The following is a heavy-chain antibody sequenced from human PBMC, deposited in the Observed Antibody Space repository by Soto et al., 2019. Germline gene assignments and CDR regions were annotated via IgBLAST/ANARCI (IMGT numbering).Heavy chain of an antibody. CDR3: SMEYCSSTSCYRDY. CDR2: IIPILGIA. V-gene: IGHV1-69*02. Sequence: QVQLVQSGAEVKKPGSSVKVSCKASGGTFSSYTISWVRQAPGQGLEWMGRIIPILGIANYAQKFQGRVTMTADKSTSTAYRELSSLRSEDTAVYYCSMEYCSSTSCYRDYWGQGTLVTVSS. D-gene: IGHD2-2*02. CDR1: GGTFSSYT. J-gene: IGHJ4*02.